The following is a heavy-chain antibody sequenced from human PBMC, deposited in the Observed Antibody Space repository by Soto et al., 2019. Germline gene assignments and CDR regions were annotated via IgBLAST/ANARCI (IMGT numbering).Heavy chain of an antibody. D-gene: IGHD2-21*02. V-gene: IGHV4-34*01. J-gene: IGHJ4*02. Sequence: SETLSLTCTVSGGSISGYYWSWIRQPPGKGLEWIGEINHSGNAYYSPSLTTRATISRDTSKNRVSLELRSVTAADTAVYYCARVNVTLDLWGLGTLVTVSS. CDR1: GGSISGYY. CDR2: INHSGNA. CDR3: ARVNVTLDL.